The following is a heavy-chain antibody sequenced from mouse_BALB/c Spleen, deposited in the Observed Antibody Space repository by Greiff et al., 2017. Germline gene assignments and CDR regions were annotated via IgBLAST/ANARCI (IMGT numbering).Heavy chain of an antibody. Sequence: DVKLVESGGGLVPPKGSLKLSCAASGFTFNTYAMNWVRQAPGKGLEWVARIRSKSNNYATYYADSVKDRFTISRDDSQSMLYLQMNNLKTEDTAMYYCVREDGYSYYFDYWGQGTTLTVSS. J-gene: IGHJ2*01. V-gene: IGHV10-1*02. CDR3: VREDGYSYYFDY. CDR1: GFTFNTYA. D-gene: IGHD2-3*01. CDR2: IRSKSNNYAT.